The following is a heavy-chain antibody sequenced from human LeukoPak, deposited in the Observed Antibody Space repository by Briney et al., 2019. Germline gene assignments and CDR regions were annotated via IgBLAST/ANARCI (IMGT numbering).Heavy chain of an antibody. D-gene: IGHD2-2*01. J-gene: IGHJ6*02. CDR3: AKVAGYQPYYGMDV. CDR1: GGSISSYY. Sequence: ETLSLTCTVSGGSISSYYWSWIRQPPGKGLEWVSAISGSGGTTYYADSVKGRFTISRDNSKNTLYLQMNSLRAEDTAEYYCAKVAGYQPYYGMDVWGQETTVTVSS. V-gene: IGHV3-23*01. CDR2: ISGSGGTT.